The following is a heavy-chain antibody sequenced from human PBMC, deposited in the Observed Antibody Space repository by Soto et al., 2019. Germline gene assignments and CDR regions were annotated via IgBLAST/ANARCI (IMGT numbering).Heavy chain of an antibody. V-gene: IGHV3-33*01. J-gene: IGHJ4*02. D-gene: IGHD4-4*01. CDR3: ARDRATVTTSYLGY. CDR1: GFTFSSYG. CDR2: IWYDGSNK. Sequence: GGSLRLSCAASGFTFSSYGMHWVRQAPGKGLEWVAVIWYDGSNKYYADSVKGRFTISRGNSKNTLYLQMNSLRDEDTAVYYCARDRATVTTSYLGYWGQGTLVTVSS.